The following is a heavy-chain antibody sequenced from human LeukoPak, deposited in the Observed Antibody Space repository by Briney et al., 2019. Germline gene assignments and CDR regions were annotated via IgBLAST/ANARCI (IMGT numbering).Heavy chain of an antibody. V-gene: IGHV4-39*07. D-gene: IGHD6-13*01. J-gene: IGHJ4*02. CDR3: ATSPTVAAQVDC. CDR1: GGSTSSSDYY. Sequence: SETLSLTCSVSGGSTSSSDYYWAWLRQSPGKEPEWIGTSFYTGNTYFNPSLTSRVTILVNTSRNQVSLQLTSVTAADTAVYYCATSPTVAAQVDCWGQGTLVTVSS. CDR2: SFYTGNT.